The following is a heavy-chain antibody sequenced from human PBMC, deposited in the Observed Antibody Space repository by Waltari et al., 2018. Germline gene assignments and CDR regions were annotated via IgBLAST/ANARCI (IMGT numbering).Heavy chain of an antibody. CDR2: TYYRSKWFN. Sequence: QLQQSGPGLVKPSQTLPLTCVISGDSVSSNSAAWNCIRQYPARGLEWLGRTYYRSKWFNDYALSVKTRLTINPDTSKNQFSLQLDSVTPEDTAVYYCAKGGNAIFDYWGQGTLVTVSS. D-gene: IGHD4-4*01. CDR1: GDSVSSNSAA. J-gene: IGHJ4*02. CDR3: AKGGNAIFDY. V-gene: IGHV6-1*01.